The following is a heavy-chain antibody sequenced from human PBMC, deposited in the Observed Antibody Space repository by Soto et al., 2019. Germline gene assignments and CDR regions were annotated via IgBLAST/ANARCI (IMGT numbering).Heavy chain of an antibody. V-gene: IGHV3-72*01. CDR3: ASIRGVFGY. Sequence: EVQLVESGGDLVQPGGSLRLSCAASGLSLSDVFIVWVRQAPGKGLEWVGRTKDKAYSYTTEYAASVKGRFTISRDDSRNSVFLQMSSLKTEDTAVYYCASIRGVFGYWGQGTLVTVSS. CDR2: TKDKAYSYTT. D-gene: IGHD3-10*01. CDR1: GLSLSDVF. J-gene: IGHJ4*02.